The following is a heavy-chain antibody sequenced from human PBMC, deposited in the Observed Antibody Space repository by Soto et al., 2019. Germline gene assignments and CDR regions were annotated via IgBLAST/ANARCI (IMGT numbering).Heavy chain of an antibody. CDR1: GYTFTGYY. V-gene: IGHV1-2*04. CDR2: INPNSGGT. Sequence: GASVKVSCKASGYTFTGYYMHWVRQAPGQGLEWMGWINPNSGGTNYAQKFQGWVTMTRDTSISTAYMELSRLRSDDTAVYYCARDPDIRDGYTPYFDYWGQGTLVTVSS. CDR3: ARDPDIRDGYTPYFDY. J-gene: IGHJ4*02. D-gene: IGHD5-12*01.